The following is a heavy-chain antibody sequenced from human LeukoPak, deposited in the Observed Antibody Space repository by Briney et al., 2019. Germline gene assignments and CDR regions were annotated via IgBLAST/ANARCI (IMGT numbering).Heavy chain of an antibody. Sequence: GGSLRLSCAASGFTFKNYGMHWVRQAPGKGLEWVTFIQYDGSKKYYADSVKGRFTISRDNSKNTLYLEMNSLRAEDTAVYYCAKGIGSYYDYWGQGILVTVSS. J-gene: IGHJ4*02. CDR3: AKGIGSYYDY. D-gene: IGHD3-10*01. V-gene: IGHV3-30*02. CDR1: GFTFKNYG. CDR2: IQYDGSKK.